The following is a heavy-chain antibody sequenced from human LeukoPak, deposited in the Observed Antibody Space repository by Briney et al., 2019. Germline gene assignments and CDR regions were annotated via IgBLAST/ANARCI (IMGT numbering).Heavy chain of an antibody. CDR2: IRYDGSNK. CDR1: GFTFSSYG. J-gene: IGHJ5*02. CDR3: AREAGYFGSGRNWFDP. V-gene: IGHV3-30*02. D-gene: IGHD3-10*01. Sequence: GGALRLSCAASGFTFSSYGMHWVRQAPGKGLEWVAFIRYDGSNKYYADSVKGRFTISRDNSKNTLYLQMNSLRAEDTAVYYCAREAGYFGSGRNWFDPWGQGTPVTVSS.